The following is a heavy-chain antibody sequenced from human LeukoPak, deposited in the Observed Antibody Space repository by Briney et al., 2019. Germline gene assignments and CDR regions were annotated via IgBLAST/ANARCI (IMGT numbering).Heavy chain of an antibody. CDR3: ARDRGSFLGAIGRNAFDI. D-gene: IGHD1-26*01. J-gene: IGHJ3*02. Sequence: PSETLSLTCTVSGGSISSYYWSWIRQPAGKGLEWIRRIYTSGSTNYNPSLKSRVTMSVDTSMNQFSLKLSSVTAADTAVYYCARDRGSFLGAIGRNAFDIWGQGTIVTVSS. CDR1: GGSISSYY. CDR2: IYTSGST. V-gene: IGHV4-4*07.